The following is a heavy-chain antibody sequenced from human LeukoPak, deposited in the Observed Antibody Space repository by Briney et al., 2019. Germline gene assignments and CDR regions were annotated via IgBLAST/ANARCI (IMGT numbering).Heavy chain of an antibody. V-gene: IGHV3-53*01. CDR2: IYSGGST. J-gene: IGHJ4*02. CDR1: GFTVSSNY. D-gene: IGHD3-22*01. Sequence: GGSLRLSCAASGFTVSSNYMSWVRQAPGKGLEWVSVIYSGGSTYYADSVKGRFTISRDNSKDTLYLQMNSLRAEDTAVYYCAGTYDSSGYLYWGQGTLVTVSS. CDR3: AGTYDSSGYLY.